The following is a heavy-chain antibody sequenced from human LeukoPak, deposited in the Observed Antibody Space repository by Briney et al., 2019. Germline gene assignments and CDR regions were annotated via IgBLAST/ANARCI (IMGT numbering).Heavy chain of an antibody. CDR2: ITGGSTSI. J-gene: IGHJ4*02. CDR1: GFTFSRYS. Sequence: GGSLRLSCVVSGFTFSRYSMNWVRQAPGKGLEWVSSITGGSTSIYYADSVKGRFTISRDNAKSSLYLQMNSLRAEDTAVYYCARVTTGTTSTFDYWGQGTLVTVSS. CDR3: ARVTTGTTSTFDY. V-gene: IGHV3-21*01. D-gene: IGHD1-1*01.